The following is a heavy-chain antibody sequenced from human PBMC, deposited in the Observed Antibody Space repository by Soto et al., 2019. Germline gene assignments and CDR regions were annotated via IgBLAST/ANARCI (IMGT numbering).Heavy chain of an antibody. CDR1: GGSISSSSYY. D-gene: IGHD4-17*01. CDR3: ASQAHFYPTVTTLSSWFDP. CDR2: IYYSGST. Sequence: SETLSLTCTVSGGSISSSSYYWGWIRQPPGKGLEWIGSIYYSGSTYYNPSLKSRVTISVDTSKNQFSLKLSSVTAADTAVYYCASQAHFYPTVTTLSSWFDPWGQGTLVTVSS. J-gene: IGHJ5*02. V-gene: IGHV4-39*01.